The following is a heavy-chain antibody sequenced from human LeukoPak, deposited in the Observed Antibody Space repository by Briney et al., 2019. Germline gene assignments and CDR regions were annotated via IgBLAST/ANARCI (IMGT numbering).Heavy chain of an antibody. J-gene: IGHJ4*02. CDR3: TRDWLNKAYDP. CDR2: IHAETGVT. V-gene: IGHV1-2*02. CDR1: GHIFTGYY. D-gene: IGHD3-16*01. Sequence: ASVKVSCKDSGHIFTGYYIHWVRQAPGQGLEWMAWIHAETGVTYYAQKFQGRVTLTRDTSISTDYMELTRLRSDDTAIYYCTRDWLNKAYDPWSQGTLVTVSS.